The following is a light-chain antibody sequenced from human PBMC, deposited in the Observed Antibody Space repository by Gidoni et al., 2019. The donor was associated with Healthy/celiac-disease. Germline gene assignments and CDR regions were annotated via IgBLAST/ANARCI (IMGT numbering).Light chain of an antibody. Sequence: DIQMTQSPSTLSASVGDRVTITCRASQSISSWFAWYQQKPGKAPKLLIYEASSLKSGVPSRFSGSGSGTEFTLTISSLQPDDFATYYCQHLQTFGQGTKVEIK. CDR1: QSISSW. J-gene: IGKJ1*01. V-gene: IGKV1-5*03. CDR2: EAS. CDR3: QHLQT.